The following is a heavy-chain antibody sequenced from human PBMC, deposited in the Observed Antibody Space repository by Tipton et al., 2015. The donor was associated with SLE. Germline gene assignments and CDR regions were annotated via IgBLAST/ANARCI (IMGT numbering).Heavy chain of an antibody. D-gene: IGHD2-8*02. Sequence: SLRLSCATSGFTFDDYGMSWVRQAPGKGLEWVSGINWNGGSTAYADSVKGRFTISRDNAKNSLYLQMNSLRAEDTAVYYCATEILAVLFDYWGQGTLVTVSS. CDR1: GFTFDDYG. CDR2: INWNGGST. V-gene: IGHV3-20*04. CDR3: ATEILAVLFDY. J-gene: IGHJ4*02.